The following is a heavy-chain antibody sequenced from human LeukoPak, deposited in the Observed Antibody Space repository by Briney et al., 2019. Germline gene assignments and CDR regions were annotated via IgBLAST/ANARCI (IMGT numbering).Heavy chain of an antibody. CDR1: GGTFSSYA. CDR3: ARVPLRGGYQIAFDY. J-gene: IGHJ4*02. D-gene: IGHD3-22*01. CDR2: IIPIFGTA. V-gene: IGHV1-69*01. Sequence: SVTVSCTASGGTFSSYAISWVRRAPGQGLEWMGGIIPIFGTANYAQKFQGRVTITADESTSTAYMELSSLRSEDTAVYYCARVPLRGGYQIAFDYWGQGTLVTVSS.